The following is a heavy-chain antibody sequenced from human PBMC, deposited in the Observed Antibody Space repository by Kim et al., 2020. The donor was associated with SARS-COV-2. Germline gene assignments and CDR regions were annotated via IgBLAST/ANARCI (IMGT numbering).Heavy chain of an antibody. J-gene: IGHJ4*02. V-gene: IGHV4-39*01. D-gene: IGHD3-3*01. CDR1: GGSISSSSYY. Sequence: SETLSLTCTVSGGSISSSSYYWVWIRQPPGKGLEWIGSIYYSGSTYYNPSLKSRVTISVDTSKNQFSLKLSSVTAADTAVYYCASNLFSITIFGVVTRYFDYWGQGTLVTVSS. CDR2: IYYSGST. CDR3: ASNLFSITIFGVVTRYFDY.